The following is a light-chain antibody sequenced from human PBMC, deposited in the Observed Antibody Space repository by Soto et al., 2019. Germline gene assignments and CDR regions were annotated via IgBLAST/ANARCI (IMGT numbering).Light chain of an antibody. CDR3: GSWDSSLTYV. V-gene: IGLV1-51*01. CDR2: DNN. CDR1: SSNIGNNF. J-gene: IGLJ1*01. Sequence: QSVLTQPPSGSAAPGQKVTISCSGSSSNIGNNFVTWYQQLPGTAPKLLIYDNNKRPSGIPDRFSGSQSGTSATLGITGLQTGDEAVYYCGSWDSSLTYVFGTGTKLTVL.